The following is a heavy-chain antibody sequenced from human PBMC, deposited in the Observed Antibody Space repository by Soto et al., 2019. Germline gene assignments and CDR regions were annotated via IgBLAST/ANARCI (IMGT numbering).Heavy chain of an antibody. Sequence: EVQLVESGGGLVKPGGSLRLSCAASGFTFSSYSMNWVRQAPGKGLEWVSSISSSSSYIYYADSVKGRFTISRDNXMNSLYLQMNSLRAEDTAVYYCARNMVRESRGWFDPWGQGTLVTVSS. V-gene: IGHV3-21*01. D-gene: IGHD3-10*01. CDR3: ARNMVRESRGWFDP. J-gene: IGHJ5*02. CDR2: ISSSSSYI. CDR1: GFTFSSYS.